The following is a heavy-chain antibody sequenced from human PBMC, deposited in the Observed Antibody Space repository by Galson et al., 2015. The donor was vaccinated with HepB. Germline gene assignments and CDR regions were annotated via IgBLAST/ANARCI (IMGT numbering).Heavy chain of an antibody. CDR2: IYSGGST. CDR1: GFDVSRLY. D-gene: IGHD7-27*01. V-gene: IGHV3-53*01. J-gene: IGHJ4*02. Sequence: SLRLSCAVSGFDVSRLYMGWVRQAPGKGLEWVSLIYSGGSTYYADSVKGRFTISRDNSENTVFLQMNSLRAEDTAVYYCGGDWGLSLLLHWGQGTPVTVSS. CDR3: GGDWGLSLLLH.